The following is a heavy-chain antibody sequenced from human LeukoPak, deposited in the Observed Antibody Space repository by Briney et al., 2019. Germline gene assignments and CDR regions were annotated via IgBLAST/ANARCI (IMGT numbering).Heavy chain of an antibody. CDR2: IKQDGSEK. V-gene: IGHV3-7*01. Sequence: PGGSLRLSCAASGFTFSSYWMSWVRQAPGKGLEWVANIKQDGSEKYYVDSVKGRFTISRDNAKNSLYLQMNSLRAEDTAVYYCASTTSSGWYSISVNAFDIWGQGTMVTVSS. CDR1: GFTFSSYW. D-gene: IGHD6-19*01. CDR3: ASTTSSGWYSISVNAFDI. J-gene: IGHJ3*02.